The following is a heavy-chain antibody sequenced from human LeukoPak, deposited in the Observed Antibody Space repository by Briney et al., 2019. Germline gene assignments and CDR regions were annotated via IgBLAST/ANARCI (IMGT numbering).Heavy chain of an antibody. Sequence: GGSLRLSCAASGFSFSSYALHWVRQAPGKGLEWVAVISYDGSYKSHPDSVKGRFTISRDNSKNTLYLQMNSLRVEDTAVYYCARDFMYSITCAGCWGQGTLVTVSS. CDR3: ARDFMYSITCAGC. CDR1: GFSFSSYA. D-gene: IGHD6-13*01. V-gene: IGHV3-30*04. J-gene: IGHJ4*02. CDR2: ISYDGSYK.